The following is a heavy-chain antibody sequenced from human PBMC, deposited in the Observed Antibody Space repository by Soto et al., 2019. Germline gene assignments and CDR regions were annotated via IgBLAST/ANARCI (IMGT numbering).Heavy chain of an antibody. Sequence: PVVSLIVSCAFPGFTFIDYDIVLILQAPGKGLEWVSYISSSGSTIYYADSVKGRFNISRDNAKNSLYLQMNSLRAEDTAVYYCARDTLVDFDIWGQRTMV. CDR3: ARDTLVDFDI. J-gene: IGHJ3*02. CDR1: GFTFIDYD. V-gene: IGHV3-11*01. CDR2: ISSSGSTI. D-gene: IGHD3-16*02.